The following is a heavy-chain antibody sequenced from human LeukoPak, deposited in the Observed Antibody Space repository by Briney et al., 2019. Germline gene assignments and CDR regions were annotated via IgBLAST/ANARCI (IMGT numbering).Heavy chain of an antibody. CDR3: AKDRAVGVSYYYYGMDV. Sequence: GGSLRLSCAASGLTFSSDWMHWVRQVPGKGLVWVSRINSDASTINYADSVKGRFTISRDNAKNSLYLQMNSLRAEDTALYYCAKDRAVGVSYYYYGMDVWGQGTTVTVSS. CDR1: GLTFSSDW. CDR2: INSDASTI. J-gene: IGHJ6*02. V-gene: IGHV3-74*01. D-gene: IGHD3-3*01.